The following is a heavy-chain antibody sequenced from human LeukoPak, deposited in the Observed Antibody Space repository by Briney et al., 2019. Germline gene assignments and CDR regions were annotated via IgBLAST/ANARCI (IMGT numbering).Heavy chain of an antibody. V-gene: IGHV1-46*01. Sequence: ASVKVSCKASGYTFTSYYMHWVRQAPGQGLEWMGIINPSGGSTSYAQKFQGRVTMATDTPTSTAYMELRSLRSDDTAVYYCARDPNQYEAVHPFDYWGQGTLVTVSS. D-gene: IGHD6-19*01. CDR2: INPSGGST. CDR1: GYTFTSYY. J-gene: IGHJ4*02. CDR3: ARDPNQYEAVHPFDY.